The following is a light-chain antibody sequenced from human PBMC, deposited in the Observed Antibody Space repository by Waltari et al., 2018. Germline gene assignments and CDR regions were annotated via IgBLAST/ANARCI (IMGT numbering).Light chain of an antibody. CDR1: SSDVGNYNY. CDR3: CSYTTSSTWL. J-gene: IGLJ3*02. CDR2: DVS. V-gene: IGLV2-14*03. Sequence: QSALTQPASVSGSPGQSITISCTGTSSDVGNYNYVSWYQQHPGKPPKLLIYDVSYRPSGVSDRFSGSKACNTASLTISGLQPEDEADYYCCSYTTSSTWLFGGGTDLTVL.